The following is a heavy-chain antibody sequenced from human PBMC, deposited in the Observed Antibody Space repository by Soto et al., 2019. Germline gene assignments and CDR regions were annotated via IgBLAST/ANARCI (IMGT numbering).Heavy chain of an antibody. CDR3: AKDLRDWGFFDY. J-gene: IGHJ4*02. D-gene: IGHD3-16*01. V-gene: IGHV3-23*01. CDR2: LSGSGGST. CDR1: GFTFSSYA. Sequence: PGGSLRLSGAASGFTFSSYAISWVRQAPWKGLEWVSGLSGSGGSTNYADSVKGRFTISRDNSKNTLYLQMNSLRAEDTAIYYWAKDLRDWGFFDYWGQGTLVTVSS.